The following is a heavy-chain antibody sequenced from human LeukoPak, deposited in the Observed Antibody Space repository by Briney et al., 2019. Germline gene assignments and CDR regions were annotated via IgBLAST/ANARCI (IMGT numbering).Heavy chain of an antibody. CDR1: GGTFSSYA. Sequence: ASVKVSCKASGGTFSSYAISGVRQAPGQGLEWMGGIIPIFGTANYAQKFQGRVTITADESTSTAYMELSSLRSEDTAVYYCARGAKVAAAGIYYYYYMDVWGKGTTVTISS. CDR3: ARGAKVAAAGIYYYYYMDV. J-gene: IGHJ6*03. V-gene: IGHV1-69*13. CDR2: IIPIFGTA. D-gene: IGHD6-13*01.